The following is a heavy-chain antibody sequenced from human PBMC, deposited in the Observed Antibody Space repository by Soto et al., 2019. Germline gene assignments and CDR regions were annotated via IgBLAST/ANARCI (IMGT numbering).Heavy chain of an antibody. CDR1: GGSISSYY. V-gene: IGHV4-59*01. D-gene: IGHD4-17*01. CDR3: AKSNLAGDYSTNWFDP. J-gene: IGHJ5*02. CDR2: IYYSGST. Sequence: SSETLSLTCTVAGGSISSYYWSWIRQPPGKGLEWIGYIYYSGSTNYNPSLKSRVTISVDTSKNQFSLKVYSVTAADTAVYYCAKSNLAGDYSTNWFDPWGQGTLVTVSS.